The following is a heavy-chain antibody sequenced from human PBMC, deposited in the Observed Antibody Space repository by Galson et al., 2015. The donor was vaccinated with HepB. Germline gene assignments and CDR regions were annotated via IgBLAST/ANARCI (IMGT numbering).Heavy chain of an antibody. Sequence: SVKVSCKASGYTFTGYYMHWVRQAPGQGLEWMGWINPNSGGTNYAQKFQGWVTMTRDTSISTAYMELSRLRSDDTAVYYCARGITIFGVVLVDGDYGMDVWGQGTTVTVSS. D-gene: IGHD3-3*01. J-gene: IGHJ6*02. V-gene: IGHV1-2*04. CDR1: GYTFTGYY. CDR2: INPNSGGT. CDR3: ARGITIFGVVLVDGDYGMDV.